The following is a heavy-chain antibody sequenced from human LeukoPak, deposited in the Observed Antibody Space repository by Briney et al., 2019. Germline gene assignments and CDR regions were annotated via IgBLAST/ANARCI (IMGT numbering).Heavy chain of an antibody. CDR3: ARGLTISNWFDP. CDR1: GGSFSGYY. V-gene: IGHV4-34*01. Sequence: SETLSLTCAVYGGSFSGYYWSWIRQPPGKGLEWIGEINHSGSTNYNPSLKSRVTISVDTSKNQFSLKLSSVTAADTAVYYCARGLTISNWFDPWGQGTLVTVSS. D-gene: IGHD3-3*01. CDR2: INHSGST. J-gene: IGHJ5*02.